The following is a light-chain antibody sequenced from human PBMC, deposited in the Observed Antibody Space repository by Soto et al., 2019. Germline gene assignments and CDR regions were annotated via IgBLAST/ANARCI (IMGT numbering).Light chain of an antibody. V-gene: IGLV4-60*03. CDR2: LEGSGSY. Sequence: QSVLTQSSSASASLGSSVKLTCTLSSGHSSYIIAWHQQQPGKAPRYLMKLEGSGSYNKGSGVPDRFSGSSSGADRYLTISNLQAEDGADYYCETSDSNTQVFGTGTKLTVL. CDR1: SGHSSYI. J-gene: IGLJ1*01. CDR3: ETSDSNTQV.